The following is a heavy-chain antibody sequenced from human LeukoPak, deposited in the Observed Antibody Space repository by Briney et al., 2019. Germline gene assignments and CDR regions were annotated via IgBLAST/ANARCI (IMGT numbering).Heavy chain of an antibody. CDR1: GGSISSYY. V-gene: IGHV4-59*01. CDR2: IYSSGST. D-gene: IGHD5-24*01. CDR3: ARGMATTPWY. J-gene: IGHJ4*02. Sequence: SETLSLTCSVSGGSISSYYWSWIRQAPGKGLEWIGYIYSSGSTNYNPSLKSRVTISVDTSKNQFSLKPSSVTAADTAVYYCARGMATTPWYWGQGTLVTVSS.